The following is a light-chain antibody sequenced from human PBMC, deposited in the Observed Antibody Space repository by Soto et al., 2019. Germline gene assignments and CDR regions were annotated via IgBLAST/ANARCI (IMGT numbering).Light chain of an antibody. J-gene: IGLJ1*01. V-gene: IGLV3-21*02. CDR1: NIGGKS. CDR3: QVWDSSSDHRGV. CDR2: DDS. Sequence: SYELTQPPSVSVAPGQTARITCGGNNIGGKSVHWYQQKPGQAPVLVVYDDSDRPSGIPERFSGSNSGNTATLTISRVEAGDEADYYCQVWDSSSDHRGVFGTGTKVTVL.